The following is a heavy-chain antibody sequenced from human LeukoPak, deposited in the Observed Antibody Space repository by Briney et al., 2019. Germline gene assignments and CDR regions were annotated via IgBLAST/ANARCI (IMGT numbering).Heavy chain of an antibody. CDR1: GFTFSTYW. Sequence: PGGSLRLSCVASGFTFSTYWMTWVRQAPGKGLEWVAYMKEDGSEIYYLDSVKGRFTISRDNAKKSLYLQMSSLIAEDTAVYYCARGVYYFDSRGQGTLVTVSS. J-gene: IGHJ4*02. CDR2: MKEDGSEI. V-gene: IGHV3-7*04. CDR3: ARGVYYFDS. D-gene: IGHD5/OR15-5a*01.